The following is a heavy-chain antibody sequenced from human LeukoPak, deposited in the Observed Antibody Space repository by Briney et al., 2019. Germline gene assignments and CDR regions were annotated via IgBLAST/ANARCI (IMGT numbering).Heavy chain of an antibody. CDR2: IHYDGAT. V-gene: IGHV4-39*07. J-gene: IGHJ5*02. CDR3: ARAVSGYSYGPDWFDP. CDR1: GGSISGRRYY. Sequence: SETLSLTCSVSGGSISGRRYYWGWIRQPPGRGLEWIGSIHYDGATYYNPSLKSRVTMSVDTSKNQVSLKLSSVTAADTAVYYCARAVSGYSYGPDWFDPWGQGTLVTVSS. D-gene: IGHD5-18*01.